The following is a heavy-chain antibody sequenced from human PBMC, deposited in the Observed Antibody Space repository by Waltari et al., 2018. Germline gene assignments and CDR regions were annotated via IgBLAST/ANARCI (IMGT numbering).Heavy chain of an antibody. D-gene: IGHD3-16*01. CDR2: VYYTGAT. Sequence: QLQLQESGPGLVKPSQTLSLHCSVSGRANRRVRHYWSWIRQYPGKGLEWIGYVYYTGATFYNPSLKTQVTISVDTSENQFSLKLTSVTAADTAIYYCARRGTYFFDYWSQGSLVSVSS. CDR1: GRANRRVRHY. J-gene: IGHJ4*02. V-gene: IGHV4-31*01. CDR3: ARRGTYFFDY.